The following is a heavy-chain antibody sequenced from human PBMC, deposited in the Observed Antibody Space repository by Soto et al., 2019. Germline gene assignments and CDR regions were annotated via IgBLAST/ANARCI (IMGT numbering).Heavy chain of an antibody. J-gene: IGHJ4*02. CDR1: VSGFSFTTAW. CDR2: INEYGNDK. V-gene: IGHV3-7*02. Sequence: GGSVRLSCSASVSGFSFTTAWMGWVRQAPGKGLEWVANINEYGNDKYYADSVRGRFTISRDNAKNSLYLQMNSLRAEDTAVYYCASLVSDEKDYDLWSGYYKVPGYWGQGTLVTVSS. D-gene: IGHD3-3*01. CDR3: ASLVSDEKDYDLWSGYYKVPGY.